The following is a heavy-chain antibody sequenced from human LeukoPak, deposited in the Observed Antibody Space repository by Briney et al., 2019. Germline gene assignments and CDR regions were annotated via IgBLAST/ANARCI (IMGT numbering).Heavy chain of an antibody. CDR1: GFTVSSNY. J-gene: IGHJ5*02. V-gene: IGHV3-23*01. D-gene: IGHD1-1*01. CDR3: ANLNVP. CDR2: ITAGGSHT. Sequence: PGGSLRLSCAASGFTVSSNYMSWVRQAPGKGLEWVSTITAGGSHTYYPDSVKGRFTISRDNSKNTLYLQMNSLRVEDTAVYYCANLNVPWGQGTLVTVSS.